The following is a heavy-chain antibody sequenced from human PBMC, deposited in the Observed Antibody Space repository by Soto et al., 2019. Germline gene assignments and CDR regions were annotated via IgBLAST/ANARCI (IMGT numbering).Heavy chain of an antibody. CDR3: ARDRNGNYYYGMDV. V-gene: IGHV1-69*01. D-gene: IGHD1-1*01. J-gene: IGHJ6*02. CDR2: IIPIFGTA. Sequence: QGQLVQSGAEVKKPGSSVKVSWKASGGTFSSYAISWVRQAPGQGLEWMGGIIPIFGTANYAQKFQGRVTITADESTSTAYMELSSLRSEDTAVYYCARDRNGNYYYGMDVWGQGTTVTVSS. CDR1: GGTFSSYA.